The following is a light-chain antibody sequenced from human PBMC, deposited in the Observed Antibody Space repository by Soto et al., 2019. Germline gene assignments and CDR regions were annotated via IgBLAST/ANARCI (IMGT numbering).Light chain of an antibody. V-gene: IGKV1-5*01. CDR1: HSINTW. CDR2: DAS. Sequence: DIQMTKSPSSLSASVGDRVNITCRASHSINTWLAWYQQKPWKAPKLLIYDASKLESVVPSRFRGSGSGTEFILTIRSLQPEDFATYFCQQASNSACTFGQATKVEI. J-gene: IGKJ1*01. CDR3: QQASNSACT.